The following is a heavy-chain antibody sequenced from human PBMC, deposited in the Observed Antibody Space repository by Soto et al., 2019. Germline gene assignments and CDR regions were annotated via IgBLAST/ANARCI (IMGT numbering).Heavy chain of an antibody. CDR2: IIPIFGTA. J-gene: IGHJ4*02. CDR3: ARVGISHRARGYFDY. Sequence: QVQLVQSGAEVKKPGSSVKVSCKASGGTFSSYAISWVRQAPGQGLEWMGGIIPIFGTANYAQKFQGRVTITADESTSTDYMELRSLRSEDTAVYYCARVGISHRARGYFDYWGQGTLVTVSS. D-gene: IGHD2-15*01. V-gene: IGHV1-69*12. CDR1: GGTFSSYA.